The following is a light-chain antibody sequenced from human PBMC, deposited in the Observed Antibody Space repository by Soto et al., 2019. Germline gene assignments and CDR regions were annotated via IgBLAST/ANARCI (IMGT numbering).Light chain of an antibody. V-gene: IGKV2-24*01. CDR2: SVS. CDR3: MQATQYPPYT. J-gene: IGKJ2*01. CDR1: QSLLHSDGTTY. Sequence: DIVMTQTPLSSPVTLGQPASISCRSSQSLLHSDGTTYLSWLQQRPGQPPRLLIYSVSNRLSGVPARFSGSGAGTDFTLRISRVEAEDVGVYYCMQATQYPPYTFGQGTKLEI.